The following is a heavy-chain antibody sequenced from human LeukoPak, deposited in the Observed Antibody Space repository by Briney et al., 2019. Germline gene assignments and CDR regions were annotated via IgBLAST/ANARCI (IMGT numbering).Heavy chain of an antibody. V-gene: IGHV3-23*01. CDR1: GFTFSTYA. CDR2: ISGSGGTT. Sequence: GGSLRLSCAASGFTFSTYAMSWVRQAPGKGLEWASAISGSGGTTYYADSVKGRFTISRDNSKNTLYLRMNSLRAEDTAVYYCAKDVVVTAHRALDYWGQGTLVTVSS. D-gene: IGHD2-21*02. J-gene: IGHJ4*02. CDR3: AKDVVVTAHRALDY.